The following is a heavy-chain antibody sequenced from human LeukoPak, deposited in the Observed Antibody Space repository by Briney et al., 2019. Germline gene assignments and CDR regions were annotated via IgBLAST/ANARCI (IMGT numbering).Heavy chain of an antibody. CDR3: AKAGPYSSGWYYFDY. CDR2: ISYDGSNK. CDR1: GFTFSSYG. J-gene: IGHJ4*02. V-gene: IGHV3-30*18. Sequence: GGSLRLSCAASGFTFSSYGMHWVRQAPGKGLEWVAVISYDGSNKYYADSVKGRFTISRDNSKNTLYLQMNSLRAENTAVYYCAKAGPYSSGWYYFDYWGQGTLVTVSS. D-gene: IGHD6-19*01.